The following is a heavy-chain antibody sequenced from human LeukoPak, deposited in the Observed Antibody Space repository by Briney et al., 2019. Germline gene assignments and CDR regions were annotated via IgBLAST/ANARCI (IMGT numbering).Heavy chain of an antibody. D-gene: IGHD4/OR15-4a*01. J-gene: IGHJ4*02. CDR2: FSGSGGDT. Sequence: GGSLRLSCAASGFTFSSYAMSWVRQAPGKGLEWVSAFSGSGGDTYYADSVKGRFTISRDNSKNTLYLQMNSLRAEDTAVYYCARRAGAYSHPYDYWGQGTLVTVSS. CDR3: ARRAGAYSHPYDY. V-gene: IGHV3-23*01. CDR1: GFTFSSYA.